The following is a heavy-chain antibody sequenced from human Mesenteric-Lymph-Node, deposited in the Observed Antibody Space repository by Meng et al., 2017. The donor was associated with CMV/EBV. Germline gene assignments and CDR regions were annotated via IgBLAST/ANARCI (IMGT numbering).Heavy chain of an antibody. CDR3: AIFGVVITDLNWFDP. CDR1: GFTFSSYA. D-gene: IGHD3-3*02. CDR2: IIWSGGAT. V-gene: IGHV3-20*04. J-gene: IGHJ5*02. Sequence: GGSLRLSCAASGFTFSSYAMSWVRQAPGKGLEWVSGIIWSGGATAYADSVKGRFTISRDNAKKSLYLQMNSLRDEDSALYYCAIFGVVITDLNWFDPWGQGTLVTVSS.